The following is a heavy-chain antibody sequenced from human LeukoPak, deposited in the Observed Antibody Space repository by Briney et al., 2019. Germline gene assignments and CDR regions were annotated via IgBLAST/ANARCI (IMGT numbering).Heavy chain of an antibody. J-gene: IGHJ4*02. CDR1: GGSFSGYY. Sequence: PSETLSLTCAVYGGSFSGYYWSWIRQPPGKGLEWIGYIYYSGSTNYNPSLKSRVTISVDTSKNQFSLKLSSVTAADTAVYYCARGDGYYDSSGYYYFDYWGQGTLVTVSS. V-gene: IGHV4-59*01. D-gene: IGHD3-22*01. CDR3: ARGDGYYDSSGYYYFDY. CDR2: IYYSGST.